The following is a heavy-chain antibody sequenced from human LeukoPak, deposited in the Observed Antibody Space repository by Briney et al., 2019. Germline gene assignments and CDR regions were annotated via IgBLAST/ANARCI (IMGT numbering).Heavy chain of an antibody. CDR3: ARDASPYCSSTTCSRGMDV. CDR2: ISAYNGNT. Sequence: ASVKVSCKASGYTFTSYGISWVRQAPGQGLEWMGWISAYNGNTNSAQKLQGRVTMTTDTSTSTAYMELRSLRSDDTAVYYCARDASPYCSSTTCSRGMDVWGQGTTVTVSS. CDR1: GYTFTSYG. J-gene: IGHJ6*02. V-gene: IGHV1-18*01. D-gene: IGHD2-2*01.